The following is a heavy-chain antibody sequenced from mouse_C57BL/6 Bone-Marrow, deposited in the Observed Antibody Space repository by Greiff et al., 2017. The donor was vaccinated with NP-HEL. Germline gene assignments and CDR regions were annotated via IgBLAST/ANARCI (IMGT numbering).Heavy chain of an antibody. V-gene: IGHV1-82*01. J-gene: IGHJ2*01. CDR2: IYPGDGDT. Sequence: QVQLQQSGPELVKPGASVKISCKASGYAFSSSWMNWVKQRPGKGLEWIGRIYPGDGDTNYNGKFKGKATLTADKSSSTAYMQLSSLTSEDSAVYFCARCVYYYGSSYFDYWGQGTTLTVSS. D-gene: IGHD1-1*01. CDR3: ARCVYYYGSSYFDY. CDR1: GYAFSSSW.